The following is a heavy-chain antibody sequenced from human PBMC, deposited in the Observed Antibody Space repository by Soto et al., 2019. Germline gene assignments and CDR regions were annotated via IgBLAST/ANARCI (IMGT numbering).Heavy chain of an antibody. Sequence: QVTLKESGPTLVKPTQTLTLTCTVSGLSLRTTGVGVGWVRQPPGKALEWLALLYWDDDKRYSPSLRSRLTIAKDISENQVVLTMTNMNTVDTATYYCVQSRCGGDCLGIYSSNACNGVDVGGQGTTVTVSS. J-gene: IGHJ6*02. CDR1: GLSLRTTGVG. CDR2: LYWDDDK. CDR3: VQSRCGGDCLGIYSSNACNGVDV. V-gene: IGHV2-5*02. D-gene: IGHD2-21*02.